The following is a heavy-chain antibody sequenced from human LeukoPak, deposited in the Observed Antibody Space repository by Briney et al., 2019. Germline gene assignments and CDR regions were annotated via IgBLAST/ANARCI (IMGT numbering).Heavy chain of an antibody. D-gene: IGHD2-15*01. CDR1: GFTFTTYW. Sequence: GGSLRLSCEASGFTFTTYWVHWVRQGPGKGLVWVSRIKYDGSTSNYADSVKGRFTISRDNAKNSLYLQMNSLRAEDTAVYYCAGTYCSGGSCYPPLCDYWGQGTLVTVSS. V-gene: IGHV3-74*01. J-gene: IGHJ4*02. CDR3: AGTYCSGGSCYPPLCDY. CDR2: IKYDGSTS.